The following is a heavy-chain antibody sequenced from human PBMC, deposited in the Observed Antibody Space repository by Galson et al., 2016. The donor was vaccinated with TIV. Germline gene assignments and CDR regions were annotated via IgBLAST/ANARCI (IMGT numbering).Heavy chain of an antibody. CDR2: TYSRSRWYN. CDR3: ARGGGDGQKALTHFDH. D-gene: IGHD5-24*01. J-gene: IGHJ4*02. V-gene: IGHV6-1*01. Sequence: CAISGDSVSSKGSAWNWIRQSPSRGLEWLGRTYSRSRWYNEYAVSVRSRLSINPDTSKNQFSLQLNSVTPEDAAIYYCARGGGDGQKALTHFDHWGQGTLVTVSS. CDR1: GDSVSSKGSA.